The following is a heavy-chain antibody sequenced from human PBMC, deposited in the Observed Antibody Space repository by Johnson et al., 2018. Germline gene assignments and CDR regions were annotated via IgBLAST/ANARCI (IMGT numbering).Heavy chain of an antibody. D-gene: IGHD2-8*02. V-gene: IGHV3-13*01. CDR1: GFTFSSYD. J-gene: IGHJ3*02. CDR2: IGTAADT. CDR3: ARGRVGGFDI. Sequence: VQLVQSGGGLVQXGGSLRLXCAASGFTFSSYDMFWVRQVIGKGLEWVSAIGTAADTYYSTSVKGRFTLSRENAKNPFVLPMNRLTAGDTAVYFCARGRVGGFDIWGQGTMVTVSS.